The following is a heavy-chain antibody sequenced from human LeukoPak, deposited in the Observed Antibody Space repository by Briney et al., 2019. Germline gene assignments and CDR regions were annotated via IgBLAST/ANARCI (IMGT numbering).Heavy chain of an antibody. J-gene: IGHJ5*02. CDR2: ISYDGSNK. CDR1: GFTFSSYG. Sequence: QPGRSLRLSCAASGFTFSSYGMHWVRQAPGKGLEWVAVISYDGSNKYYADSVKGRFTISRDNSKNTLYLQMNSLRAEDTAVYYCAKDHGGVVWENWFDPWGQGTLVTVSS. D-gene: IGHD2-2*01. CDR3: AKDHGGVVWENWFDP. V-gene: IGHV3-30*18.